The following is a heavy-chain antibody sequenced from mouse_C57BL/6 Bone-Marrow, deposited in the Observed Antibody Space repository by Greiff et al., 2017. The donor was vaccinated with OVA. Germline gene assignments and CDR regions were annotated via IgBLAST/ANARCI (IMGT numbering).Heavy chain of an antibody. D-gene: IGHD1-1*01. CDR2: IDPSDSYT. CDR3: ARYYGSSSY. J-gene: IGHJ3*01. V-gene: IGHV1-50*01. CDR1: GYTFTSYW. Sequence: VQLQQPGAELVKPGASVKLSCKASGYTFTSYWMQWVKQRPGQGLEWIGEIDPSDSYTNYNQKFKGKATLTVDTSSSTAYMQLSSLTSEDSAVYYCARYYGSSSYWDQGTLVTVSA.